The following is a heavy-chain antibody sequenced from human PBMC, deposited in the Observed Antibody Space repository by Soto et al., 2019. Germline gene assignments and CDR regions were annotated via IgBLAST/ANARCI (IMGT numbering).Heavy chain of an antibody. Sequence: SSETLSLTCTVSGGSISSYYWSWIRQPPGKGLEWIGYIYYSGSTNYNPSLKSRVTISVDTSKNLFSLKLSSVTAADTAVYYCARLYYYDSSGYYAFDIWGQGTMVTVS. D-gene: IGHD3-22*01. CDR1: GGSISSYY. J-gene: IGHJ3*02. V-gene: IGHV4-59*08. CDR2: IYYSGST. CDR3: ARLYYYDSSGYYAFDI.